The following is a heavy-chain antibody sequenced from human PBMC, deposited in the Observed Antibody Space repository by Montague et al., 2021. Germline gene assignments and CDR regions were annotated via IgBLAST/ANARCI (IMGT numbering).Heavy chain of an antibody. CDR1: GFPFSYYS. D-gene: IGHD6-6*01. CDR2: IDSSSSYI. V-gene: IGHV3-21*01. CDR3: ARYEVASSRSSIDY. Sequence: SLRLSCAAPGFPFSYYSMLWFRQAPGQGLQWVSSIDSSSSYIFYVDSLKGRFTISRDNAKNSLSLQLNSLRADDTGVYYCARYEVASSRSSIDYWGRGTLVTVSS. J-gene: IGHJ4*02.